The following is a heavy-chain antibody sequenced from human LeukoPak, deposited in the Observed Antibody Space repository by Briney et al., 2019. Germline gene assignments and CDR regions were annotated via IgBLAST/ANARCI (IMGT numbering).Heavy chain of an antibody. CDR1: GGSISNYY. D-gene: IGHD1-26*01. V-gene: IGHV4-59*01. CDR2: IYDGGST. J-gene: IGHJ4*02. Sequence: PSETLSLTCTVSGGSISNYYWSWIRQPPGKGLEWIGYIYDGGSTNYNPSLKSRVTISADTSKNQFSLRLSSVTAADTAVYYCARGLGVVGSTRDWGQGTLVTVSS. CDR3: ARGLGVVGSTRD.